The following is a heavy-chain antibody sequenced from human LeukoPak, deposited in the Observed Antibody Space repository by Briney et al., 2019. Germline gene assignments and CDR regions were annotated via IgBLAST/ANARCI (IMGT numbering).Heavy chain of an antibody. Sequence: GESLKISCKGSGYSFTSYWIGWVRQMPGKGLEWMGIIHPGDSDTRYSPSFQGQVTISADKSISTAYLQWSSLKASDTAMYYCARVGSYYDILTGPNYYYYGMDVWGQGTTVTVSS. CDR2: IHPGDSDT. CDR1: GYSFTSYW. CDR3: ARVGSYYDILTGPNYYYYGMDV. J-gene: IGHJ6*02. V-gene: IGHV5-51*01. D-gene: IGHD3-9*01.